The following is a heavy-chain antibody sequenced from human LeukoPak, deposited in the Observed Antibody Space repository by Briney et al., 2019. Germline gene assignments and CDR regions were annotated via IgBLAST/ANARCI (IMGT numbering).Heavy chain of an antibody. D-gene: IGHD1-7*01. Sequence: ASVKVSCKASGYTFTGYYMHWVRQAPGQGLEWMGWINPKIGGTNYAQKFQDRVTLTGDTSISTAYMELSRLSSDDTAVYYCATIPWNSGCYWAQGTLVTVSS. CDR3: ATIPWNSGCY. CDR1: GYTFTGYY. CDR2: INPKIGGT. J-gene: IGHJ4*02. V-gene: IGHV1-2*02.